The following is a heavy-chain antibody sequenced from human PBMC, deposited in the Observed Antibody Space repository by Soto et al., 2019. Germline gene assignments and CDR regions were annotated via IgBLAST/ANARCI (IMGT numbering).Heavy chain of an antibody. J-gene: IGHJ6*02. CDR3: ARGRVTYYYGSGSYYNGPTTYYYYYYGMDV. CDR2: ISAYNGNT. Sequence: ASVKVSCKASGYTFTSYGISWVRQAPGQGLEWMGWISAYNGNTNYAQKLQGRVTMTTDTSTSTAYMELRSLRSDDTAVYYCARGRVTYYYGSGSYYNGPTTYYYYYYGMDVWGQGTTVTVSS. D-gene: IGHD3-10*01. V-gene: IGHV1-18*01. CDR1: GYTFTSYG.